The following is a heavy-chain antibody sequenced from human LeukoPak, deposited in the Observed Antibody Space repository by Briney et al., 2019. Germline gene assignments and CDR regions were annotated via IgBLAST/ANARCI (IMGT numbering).Heavy chain of an antibody. CDR3: ARDLAMYSPDLDY. CDR1: GYTFTDYY. J-gene: IGHJ4*02. D-gene: IGHD1-26*01. V-gene: IGHV1-2*02. CDR2: INPKTGVT. Sequence: ASVKVSCKASGYTFTDYYLHWVRQAPGHGLEWMGWINPKTGVTKYAQNFQGRVTMTRDTSISTAYMEVSRLRSDDTAVFYCARDLAMYSPDLDYWGQGTLVTVSS.